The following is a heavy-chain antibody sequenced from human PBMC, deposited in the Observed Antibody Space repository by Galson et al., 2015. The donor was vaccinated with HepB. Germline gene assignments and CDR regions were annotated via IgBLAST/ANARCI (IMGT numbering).Heavy chain of an antibody. CDR1: GFTFSSYG. V-gene: IGHV3-30*02. J-gene: IGHJ4*02. CDR3: AKDNYDILTGYDY. CDR2: IRYDGSNK. Sequence: SLRLSCAASGFTFSSYGMHWVRQAPGKGLEWVAFIRYDGSNKYYADSVKGRFTISRDNSKNTLYLQMNSLRAEDTAVYYCAKDNYDILTGYDYWGQGTLVTVSS. D-gene: IGHD3-9*01.